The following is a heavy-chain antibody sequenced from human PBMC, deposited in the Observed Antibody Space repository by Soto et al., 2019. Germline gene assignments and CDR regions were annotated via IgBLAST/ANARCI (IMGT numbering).Heavy chain of an antibody. Sequence: SETLSLTCAVYGGSFSDYSWTWIRQPPGKGLEWIGEINHSGSTYYNPSLKSRVTISVDTSKNQFSLKLSSVTAADTAVYYCATDTYYDSNNWFDPWGQGTLVTVSS. V-gene: IGHV4-34*01. CDR1: GGSFSDYS. CDR3: ATDTYYDSNNWFDP. D-gene: IGHD3-22*01. J-gene: IGHJ5*02. CDR2: INHSGST.